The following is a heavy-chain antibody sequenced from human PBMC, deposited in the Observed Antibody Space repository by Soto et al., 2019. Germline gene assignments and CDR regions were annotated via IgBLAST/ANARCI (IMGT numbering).Heavy chain of an antibody. J-gene: IGHJ6*02. CDR3: AMGVTNVYYYYYGMDV. CDR1: GGSISSGGYY. V-gene: IGHV4-31*03. D-gene: IGHD3-10*01. Sequence: QVQLQESGPGLVKPSQTLSLTCTVSGGSISSGGYYWSWIRQHPGKGLEWIGYIYYSGSTYYNPSLKSRVTISVDTSKNQFSLKLSSVTAADTAVYYCAMGVTNVYYYYYGMDVWGQGTTVTVFS. CDR2: IYYSGST.